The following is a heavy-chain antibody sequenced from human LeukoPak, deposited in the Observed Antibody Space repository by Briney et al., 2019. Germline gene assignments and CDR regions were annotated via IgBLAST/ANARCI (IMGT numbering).Heavy chain of an antibody. V-gene: IGHV1-18*01. J-gene: IGHJ6*02. CDR1: GYTFTSYG. D-gene: IGHD6-13*01. CDR3: ARGYSSSRGYYYYGMEV. Sequence: SVPVSCKSSGYTFTSYGISWVRQPPGQGREWMGWISAYNGNTNYAQKLQGRVTMTTDTSTSTADMELRSLRSDDTDVYYCARGYSSSRGYYYYGMEVWGQRTTVTVSS. CDR2: ISAYNGNT.